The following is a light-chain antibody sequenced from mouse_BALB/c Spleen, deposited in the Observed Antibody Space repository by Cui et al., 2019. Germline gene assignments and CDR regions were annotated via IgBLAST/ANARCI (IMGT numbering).Light chain of an antibody. V-gene: IGKV6-23*01. CDR3: QQYSSYHT. CDR1: QDVGTA. J-gene: IGKJ2*01. CDR2: LAS. Sequence: EIVMTQSHKFMSTAVGDRVSITCKASQDVGTAVAWYQQKPGQSPKLLIYLASTRHTGVPARFTGSGSGTDFTLTISNVQSEDLADYFCQQYSSYHTFGGGTKLEIK.